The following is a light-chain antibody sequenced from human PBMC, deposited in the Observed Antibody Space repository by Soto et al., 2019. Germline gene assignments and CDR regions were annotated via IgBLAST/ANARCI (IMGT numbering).Light chain of an antibody. J-gene: IGKJ4*01. CDR2: GAS. CDR1: QSVRSN. Sequence: EIVMTQSPATLSVSPGERVTLSCRASQSVRSNLAWYQQKPGQVPRVLIYGASTRAIGIPDRFSGSGSGTEFTLTISSLQSEDFAVYYCQHYNNLWGFGAGTKVEIK. V-gene: IGKV3-15*01. CDR3: QHYNNLWG.